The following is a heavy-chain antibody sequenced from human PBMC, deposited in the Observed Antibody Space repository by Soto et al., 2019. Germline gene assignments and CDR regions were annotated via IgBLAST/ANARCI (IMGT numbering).Heavy chain of an antibody. Sequence: GGSLRLSCAASGFTFSSYWMHWVRQAPGKGLVWVSRINSDGSSTSYADSVKGRFTIPRDNAKNTLYLQMNSLRAEDTAVYYCARVVIVGATMFDYWGQGTLVTVSS. CDR2: INSDGSST. J-gene: IGHJ4*02. CDR3: ARVVIVGATMFDY. D-gene: IGHD1-26*01. V-gene: IGHV3-74*01. CDR1: GFTFSSYW.